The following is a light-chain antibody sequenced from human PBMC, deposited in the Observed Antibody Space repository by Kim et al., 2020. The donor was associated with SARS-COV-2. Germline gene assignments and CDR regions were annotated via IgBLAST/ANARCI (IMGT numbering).Light chain of an antibody. J-gene: IGLJ2*01. Sequence: QSVLTQTPSASGTPGQRVIISCSGSSSNIGSNTVNWYQHLPGTAPKLLINSNDHRPSGVPARFSASKSGTSASLAISGLQSEDEADYYCVAWDDSLNGQVFGGGTQLTVL. CDR2: SND. CDR3: VAWDDSLNGQV. CDR1: SSNIGSNT. V-gene: IGLV1-44*01.